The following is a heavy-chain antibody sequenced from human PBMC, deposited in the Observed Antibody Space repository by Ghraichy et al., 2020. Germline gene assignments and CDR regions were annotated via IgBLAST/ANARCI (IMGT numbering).Heavy chain of an antibody. CDR1: GYSINSGHY. CDR2: IYYSGST. J-gene: IGHJ4*02. Sequence: ESLNISCTVSGYSINSGHYWGWLRQPPGKGLEWIGSIYYSGSTDYNPSLKSRVTISLDTSKNQFSLKLTSVTAADTAVYYCARRITTSGRTLFDYWGQGTLVTVSS. CDR3: ARRITTSGRTLFDY. V-gene: IGHV4-38-2*02. D-gene: IGHD6-19*01.